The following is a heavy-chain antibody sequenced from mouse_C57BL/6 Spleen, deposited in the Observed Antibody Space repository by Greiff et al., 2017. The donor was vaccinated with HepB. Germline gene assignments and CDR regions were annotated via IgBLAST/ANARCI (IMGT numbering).Heavy chain of an antibody. J-gene: IGHJ3*01. CDR2: IYPGDGDT. V-gene: IGHV1-82*01. D-gene: IGHD4-1*01. Sequence: VKLQQSGPELVKPGASVKISCKASGYAFSSSWMNWVKQRPGKGLEWIGRIYPGDGDTNYNGKFKGKATLTADKSSSTAYMQLSSLTSEDSAVYFCAKGANWDVGSAYWGQGTLVTVSA. CDR1: GYAFSSSW. CDR3: AKGANWDVGSAY.